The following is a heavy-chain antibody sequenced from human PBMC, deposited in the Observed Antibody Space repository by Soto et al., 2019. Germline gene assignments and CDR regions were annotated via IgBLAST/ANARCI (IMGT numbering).Heavy chain of an antibody. CDR2: ISYDGNNT. D-gene: IGHD1-26*01. CDR1: GFTFSSYV. Sequence: PGGSLRLSCAASGFTFSSYVMHWVRQAPGKGLEWVAHISYDGNNTYYADSVKGRFTISRDNSKNTLYLQMNSLRAEDTSVYYCAKEGGLSGSYYISSSYYFDYWGQGTLVTVSS. V-gene: IGHV3-30*18. CDR3: AKEGGLSGSYYISSSYYFDY. J-gene: IGHJ4*02.